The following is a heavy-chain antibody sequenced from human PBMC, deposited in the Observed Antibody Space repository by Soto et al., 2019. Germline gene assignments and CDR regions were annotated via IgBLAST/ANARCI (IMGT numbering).Heavy chain of an antibody. J-gene: IGHJ4*02. CDR3: AREQTGGYSSSWYVGY. CDR1: GGSLSSNY. D-gene: IGHD2-2*01. Sequence: QVQLQESGPGLVKPSETLSLTCSVSGGSLSSNYWSWIRQSPGKGLEWIGYIYYTGSANYNPSLKSRATISLDTSKNQFSLQLSSVTTADTAVYYCAREQTGGYSSSWYVGYWGQGTLVTVSS. CDR2: IYYTGSA. V-gene: IGHV4-59*01.